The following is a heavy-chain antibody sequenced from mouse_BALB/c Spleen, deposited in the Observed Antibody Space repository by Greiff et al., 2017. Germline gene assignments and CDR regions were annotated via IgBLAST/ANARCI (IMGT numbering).Heavy chain of an antibody. J-gene: IGHJ4*01. V-gene: IGHV7-3*02. CDR3: ARDNYDYVMDY. CDR2: IRNKASGYTT. CDR1: GFTFTDYY. D-gene: IGHD1-1*02. Sequence: EVMLVESGGGLVQPGGSLRLSCATSGFTFTDYYMSWVRQPPGKALEWLGFIRNKASGYTTDYSASVKGRFTISRDNSQSILYLQMNTLRAEDSATYYCARDNYDYVMDYWGQGTSVTVSS.